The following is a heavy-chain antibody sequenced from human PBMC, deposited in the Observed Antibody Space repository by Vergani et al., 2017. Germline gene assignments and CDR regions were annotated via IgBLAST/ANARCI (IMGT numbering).Heavy chain of an antibody. CDR1: GYTFTGYY. CDR3: ARPINCGGDCLDFDY. J-gene: IGHJ4*02. CDR2: INPNSGGT. Sequence: QVQLVQSGSELKKPGASVKVSCKASGYTFTGYYMHWVRQAPGQGLEWMGWINPNSGGTNYAQKFQGRVTMTRDTSISTAYMELSRLRSDDTAVYYCARPINCGGDCLDFDYWGQGTLVTVSS. D-gene: IGHD2-21*02. V-gene: IGHV1-2*02.